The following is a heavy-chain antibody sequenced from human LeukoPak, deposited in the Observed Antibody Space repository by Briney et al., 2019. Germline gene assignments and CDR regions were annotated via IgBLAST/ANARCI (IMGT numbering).Heavy chain of an antibody. J-gene: IGHJ3*02. D-gene: IGHD5-18*01. CDR1: GFTFSNHA. Sequence: GGSLRLSCVTSGFTFSNHAMHWVRQAPGKGLEWVSSISSSSSYIYYADSVKGRFTISRDNAKSSLYLQMNSLRAEDTAVYYCARAGYPDAFDIWGQGTMVTVSS. V-gene: IGHV3-21*01. CDR2: ISSSSSYI. CDR3: ARAGYPDAFDI.